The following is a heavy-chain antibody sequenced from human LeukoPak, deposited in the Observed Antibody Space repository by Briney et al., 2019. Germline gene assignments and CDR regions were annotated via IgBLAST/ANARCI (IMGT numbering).Heavy chain of an antibody. CDR1: GPFISSYY. J-gene: IGHJ6*03. V-gene: IGHV4-59*01. CDR2: IYYSVSH. CDR3: ARTTESHSWRTRYYSYCMDV. D-gene: IGHD6-13*01. Sequence: SQSLSPTCTVAGPFISSYYWGWIRQPPGEGLEWIGFIYYSVSHNYKRSLKSRVTISVDTSKNQLSLKLSSVTAADTAVYYCARTTESHSWRTRYYSYCMDVWGKGTTVTVSS.